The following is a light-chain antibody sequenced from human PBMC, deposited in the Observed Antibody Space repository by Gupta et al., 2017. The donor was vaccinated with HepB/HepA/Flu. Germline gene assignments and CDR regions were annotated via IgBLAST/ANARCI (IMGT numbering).Light chain of an antibody. V-gene: IGLV1-47*01. J-gene: IGLJ3*02. CDR2: RNN. Sequence: QSVLTQPPSASETPGQRVTISCSGSSSNIGSNYVYWYQQLPGTAPKLLIYRNNQRPSGVPARFSGSKSGTSASLAISGLRSDDEADYYCAAWDDRLSGWVFGGGTKLTVL. CDR1: SSNIGSNY. CDR3: AAWDDRLSGWV.